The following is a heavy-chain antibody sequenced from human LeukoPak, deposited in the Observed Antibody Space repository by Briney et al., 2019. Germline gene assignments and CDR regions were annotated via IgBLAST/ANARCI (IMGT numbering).Heavy chain of an antibody. CDR2: ISAYNGNT. Sequence: ASVKVSCKASGYTFTSYGISWVRQAPGQGLEWMGWISAYNGNTNYAQKLQGRVTMTTDTSTSTAYMELRSLRSGDTAVYYCARDSGDDSSGYYKYYFDYWGQGTLVTVSS. J-gene: IGHJ4*02. V-gene: IGHV1-18*01. CDR3: ARDSGDDSSGYYKYYFDY. D-gene: IGHD3-22*01. CDR1: GYTFTSYG.